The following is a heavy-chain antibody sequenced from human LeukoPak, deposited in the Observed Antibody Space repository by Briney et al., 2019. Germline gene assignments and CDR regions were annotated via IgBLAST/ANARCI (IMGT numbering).Heavy chain of an antibody. CDR3: ARVRISYSGSWSSLGY. CDR1: GFTFSTYT. CDR2: ISGSSEYM. Sequence: GGSLRLSCAASGFTFSTYTMSWVRQAPGRGLEWVSPISGSSEYMYYADSLKGRFTISRDNAKNSLFLQMNSLRAEDTALYYCARVRISYSGSWSSLGYWGQGTLVTVSS. D-gene: IGHD6-13*01. V-gene: IGHV3-21*01. J-gene: IGHJ4*02.